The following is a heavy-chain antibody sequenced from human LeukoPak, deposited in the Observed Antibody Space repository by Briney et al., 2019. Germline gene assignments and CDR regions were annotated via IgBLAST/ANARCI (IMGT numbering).Heavy chain of an antibody. Sequence: GGSLRLSCVASGFIVSSNYMNWVRQAPGKGLEWISILYSGGTAFYADSVKGRFTISRDNSKNTLYLQMNGLRADDTAMYYCARGRQCDYWGQGTLVTVSS. CDR3: ARGRQCDY. D-gene: IGHD4-11*01. CDR2: LYSGGTA. V-gene: IGHV3-53*01. CDR1: GFIVSSNY. J-gene: IGHJ4*02.